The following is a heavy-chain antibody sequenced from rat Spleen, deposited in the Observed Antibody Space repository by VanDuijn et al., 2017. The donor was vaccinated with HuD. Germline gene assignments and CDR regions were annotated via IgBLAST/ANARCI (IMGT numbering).Heavy chain of an antibody. CDR2: ITNDGVNT. CDR3: ATGITIK. Sequence: EVHLVESGGGLVQPGRSLKLSCAAAGFTFSDYNMAWVRQAPTKGLEWVTSITNDGVNTYYRDSVKGRFTISRDNAKRTLYLQMDSLRSEDTATYYCATGITIKWGQGVMVTVSS. CDR1: GFTFSDYN. J-gene: IGHJ2*01. D-gene: IGHD1-2*01. V-gene: IGHV5-20*01.